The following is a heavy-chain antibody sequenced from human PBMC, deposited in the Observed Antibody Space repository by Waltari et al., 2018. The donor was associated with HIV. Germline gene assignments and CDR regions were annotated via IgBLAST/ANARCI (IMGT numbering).Heavy chain of an antibody. Sequence: QLQLQESGPGLVKPSETLSLTCTVSGGSISSSSYYWGWIRQPPGKGLEWIGSIYYSGSTYYNQSIKSRVTISVDTSKNHFSLKRSSVTAADTAVYYCARGPESRGYYYDSSGYRYFDLWGRGTLVTVSS. V-gene: IGHV4-39*07. CDR3: ARGPESRGYYYDSSGYRYFDL. CDR2: IYYSGST. J-gene: IGHJ2*01. D-gene: IGHD3-22*01. CDR1: GGSISSSSYY.